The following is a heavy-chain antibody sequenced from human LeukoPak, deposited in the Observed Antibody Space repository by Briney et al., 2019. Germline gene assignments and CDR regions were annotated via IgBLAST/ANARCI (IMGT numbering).Heavy chain of an antibody. J-gene: IGHJ4*02. V-gene: IGHV4-39*01. CDR1: GASISERSYY. D-gene: IGHD2-21*02. CDR3: ARHLGQRLTAWRE. Sequence: PSETLSLTCTVSGASISERSYYWGWIRQTPGKGREWIGSIYVRGNTDDKPSLKSRITVSVDMSKNELSLKLTSVTAADRAVYYCARHLGQRLTAWREWGQGTLVTVSS. CDR2: IYVRGNT.